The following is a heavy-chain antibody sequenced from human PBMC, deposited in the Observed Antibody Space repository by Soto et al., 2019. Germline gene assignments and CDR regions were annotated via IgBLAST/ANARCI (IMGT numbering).Heavy chain of an antibody. D-gene: IGHD5-18*01. CDR3: ASVPYSSGLFFYLDY. V-gene: IGHV1-46*01. CDR1: GYMFTYYH. Sequence: QVQLVQSGAEVKKPGASVKVSCKASGYMFTYYHVHWVRQAPGQGLEWMGIINPNGGDTRYAQKCQGIVSLTRDTCTSTVYMEVSSLRSEDTALYYCASVPYSSGLFFYLDYWGQGTLVTVAS. J-gene: IGHJ4*02. CDR2: INPNGGDT.